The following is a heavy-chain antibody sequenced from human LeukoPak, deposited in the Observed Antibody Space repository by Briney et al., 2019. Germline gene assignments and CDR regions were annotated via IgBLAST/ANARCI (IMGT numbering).Heavy chain of an antibody. Sequence: GRSLRLSRAAPAHTYTNNAMHWVRQTPGKGREWVAFVSYEGSCDSYSDSVKDRYPIPRDASKNRLHLQMNRLSAEDRPVYHCTREERVYIPAVWGQGSLVTVCS. V-gene: IGHV3-30*08. D-gene: IGHD6-19*01. CDR2: VSYEGSCD. CDR1: AHTYTNNA. CDR3: TREERVYIPAV. J-gene: IGHJ4*02.